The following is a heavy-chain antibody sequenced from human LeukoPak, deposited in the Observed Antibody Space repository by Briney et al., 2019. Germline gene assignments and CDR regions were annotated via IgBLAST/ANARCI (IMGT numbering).Heavy chain of an antibody. Sequence: PSETLSLTCTVSGGSISSYYWSWIRQPAGKGLEWIGRIYTSGSTNYNPSLKSRVTMSADTSKNQFYLKLNSGAAAYTAGYCYLRGPYSCSLGGIDYWGQGTLVTVSS. V-gene: IGHV4-4*07. J-gene: IGHJ4*02. CDR2: IYTSGST. CDR3: LRGPYSCSLGGIDY. CDR1: GGSISSYY. D-gene: IGHD6-13*01.